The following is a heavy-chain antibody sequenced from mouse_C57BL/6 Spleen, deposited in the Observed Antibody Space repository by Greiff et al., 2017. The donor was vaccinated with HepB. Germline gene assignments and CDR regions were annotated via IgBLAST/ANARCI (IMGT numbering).Heavy chain of an antibody. J-gene: IGHJ3*01. Sequence: VKLVESGAELVRPGASVTLSCKASGYTFTDYEMHWVKQTPVHGLEWIGAIDPETGGTAYNQKFKGKAILTADKSSSTAYMELRSLTSEDSAVYYCTDYYGSSYGPAWFAYWGQGTLVTVSA. CDR1: GYTFTDYE. D-gene: IGHD1-1*01. CDR2: IDPETGGT. V-gene: IGHV1-15*01. CDR3: TDYYGSSYGPAWFAY.